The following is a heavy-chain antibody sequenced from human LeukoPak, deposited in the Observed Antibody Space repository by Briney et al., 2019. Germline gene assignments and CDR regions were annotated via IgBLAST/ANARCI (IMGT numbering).Heavy chain of an antibody. J-gene: IGHJ4*02. CDR2: IKQDGSDE. CDR3: ARGGGHLDC. Sequence: EGSLRLSCAASGFSFSSYWMSWVRQAPGKGLEWVANIKQDGSDEYYLTSVRGRFTISRDNAKNSLFLQMNSLRVEDTAVYYCARGGGHLDCWGQGTLVTVSS. V-gene: IGHV3-7*03. CDR1: GFSFSSYW. D-gene: IGHD4-23*01.